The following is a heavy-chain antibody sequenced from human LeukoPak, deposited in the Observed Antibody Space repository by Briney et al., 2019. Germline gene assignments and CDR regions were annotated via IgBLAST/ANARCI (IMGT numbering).Heavy chain of an antibody. Sequence: ASVKVSCKASGYSFTSYGISWVRQAPGQGLEWMGWISTYIGNTNYVQKLQGRVTMTTDTSTSTAYMELRSLRSDDTAVYYCARGGSSFAVDALDIWGQGTLVTVSA. V-gene: IGHV1-18*01. CDR3: ARGGSSFAVDALDI. D-gene: IGHD6-13*01. CDR1: GYSFTSYG. J-gene: IGHJ3*02. CDR2: ISTYIGNT.